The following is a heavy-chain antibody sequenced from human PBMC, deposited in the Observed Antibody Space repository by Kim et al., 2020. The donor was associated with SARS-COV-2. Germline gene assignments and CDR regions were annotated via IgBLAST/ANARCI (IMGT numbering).Heavy chain of an antibody. Sequence: SVKVSCKASGGTFSSYAISWVRQAPGQGLEWTGGLIPIFGTANYAQKFQGRVTITADESTSTAYMELSSLRSEDTAVYYCASGIAVAGSPYWGQGTLVTVST. CDR2: LIPIFGTA. CDR1: GGTFSSYA. V-gene: IGHV1-69*13. J-gene: IGHJ4*02. D-gene: IGHD6-19*01. CDR3: ASGIAVAGSPY.